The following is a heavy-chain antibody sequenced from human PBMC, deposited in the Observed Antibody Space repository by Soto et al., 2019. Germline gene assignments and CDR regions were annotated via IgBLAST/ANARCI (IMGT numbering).Heavy chain of an antibody. CDR2: IYHSGST. D-gene: IGHD6-6*01. V-gene: IGHV4-4*02. J-gene: IGHJ5*02. CDR3: PRDRYMLYSSSAMNWFDP. CDR1: GGSISSSNW. Sequence: QVQLQESGPGLVKPSGTLSLTCAVSGGSISSSNWWSWVLQHPGKGLEWIGEIYHSGSTNYNPSLKSRVTISVDKAKNQFSLKLSAVTAAYTAVYYCPRDRYMLYSSSAMNWFDPWGQGTLVTVSS.